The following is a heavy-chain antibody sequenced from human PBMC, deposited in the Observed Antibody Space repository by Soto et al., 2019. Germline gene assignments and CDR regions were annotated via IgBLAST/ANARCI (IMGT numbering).Heavy chain of an antibody. V-gene: IGHV1-46*01. J-gene: IGHJ4*02. Sequence: GASVKVSCKASGYTFTSYYMHWVRQAPGQGLEWMGIINPSGGSTSYAQKFQGRVTMTRDTSTSTVYMELSSLRSEDTAVYYCARDISYCGGDCVNSIGYWGQGTLVTVSS. CDR3: ARDISYCGGDCVNSIGY. D-gene: IGHD2-21*02. CDR1: GYTFTSYY. CDR2: INPSGGST.